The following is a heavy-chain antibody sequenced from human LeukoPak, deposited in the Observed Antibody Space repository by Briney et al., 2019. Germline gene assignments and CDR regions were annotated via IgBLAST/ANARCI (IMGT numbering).Heavy chain of an antibody. Sequence: GGSLRLSCAAPGFTFSSYAMHWVRQAPGKGLEWVAVISYDGSNKYYADSVKGRFTISRDNSKNTLYLQMNSLRAEDTAVYYCARDLQYGSGIYWGQGTLVTVSS. CDR2: ISYDGSNK. CDR1: GFTFSSYA. CDR3: ARDLQYGSGIY. J-gene: IGHJ4*02. D-gene: IGHD3-10*01. V-gene: IGHV3-30-3*01.